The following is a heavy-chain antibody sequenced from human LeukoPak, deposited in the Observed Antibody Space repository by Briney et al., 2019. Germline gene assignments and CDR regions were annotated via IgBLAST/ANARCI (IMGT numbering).Heavy chain of an antibody. CDR1: GFTFSSYW. Sequence: GGSLRLSCAASGFTFSSYWMTWVRQAPGKGLEWVANIKQDGREKYYVDSVKGRFTISRDNAKNSLYLQMNSLRAEDTAVYYCATIQLWFYYMDVWGKGTTVTVSS. CDR3: ATIQLWFYYMDV. D-gene: IGHD5-18*01. J-gene: IGHJ6*03. V-gene: IGHV3-7*01. CDR2: IKQDGREK.